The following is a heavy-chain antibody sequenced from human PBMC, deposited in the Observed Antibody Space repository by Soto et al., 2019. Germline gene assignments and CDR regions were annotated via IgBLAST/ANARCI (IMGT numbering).Heavy chain of an antibody. D-gene: IGHD3-10*01. CDR3: AKVGGWGSPFGP. CDR1: GFTFSSDS. CDR2: ISGDGART. V-gene: IGHV3-23*01. Sequence: GGSLRLSCEASGFTFSSDSMSWVRQTPGKGLEWVSTISGDGARTSYADSVRGRFTISRDNSKNTLYLQMNSLRAEDAAVFYCAKVGGWGSPFGPWGQGTLVTVSS. J-gene: IGHJ5*02.